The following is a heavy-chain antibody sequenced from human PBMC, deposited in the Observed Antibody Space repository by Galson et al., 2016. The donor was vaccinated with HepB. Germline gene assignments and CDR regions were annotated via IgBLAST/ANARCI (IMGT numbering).Heavy chain of an antibody. V-gene: IGHV3-53*01. CDR1: GFTVSTNY. CDR3: ALGTGIGWYGAD. D-gene: IGHD6-19*01. CDR2: IYSSGST. J-gene: IGHJ4*02. Sequence: SLRLSCAASGFTVSTNYMSWVRQAPGKGLEWVSVIYSSGSTYYADSVKGRFTISRDNSKDTLYLQMNSLRAEDTAVYYCALGTGIGWYGADWGQGTLVTVSS.